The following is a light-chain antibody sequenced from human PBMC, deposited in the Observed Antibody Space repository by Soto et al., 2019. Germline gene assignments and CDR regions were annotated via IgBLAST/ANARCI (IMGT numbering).Light chain of an antibody. CDR3: LLYYGGAQLV. V-gene: IGLV7-43*01. Sequence: QAVVTQEPSLTVSPGGTVTLTCASSTGAVTSGNYPSWFRQKPGQTPRTLIYTTNSRHSWTPARFSGSLLGDKAALTLSGVQPEDEAEYYCLLYYGGAQLVFGGGTKLTVL. J-gene: IGLJ3*02. CDR2: TTN. CDR1: TGAVTSGNY.